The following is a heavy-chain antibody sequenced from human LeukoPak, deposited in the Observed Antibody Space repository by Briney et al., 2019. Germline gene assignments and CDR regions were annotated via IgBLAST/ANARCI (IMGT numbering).Heavy chain of an antibody. Sequence: SGGSLRLSCAASGFTFSSYWMSWVRQAPGMGLEWVANIKQDRSEKYYVDSVKGRFTISRDNAKNSLYLQMNSLRAEDTAVYYCARVGGRYFDWLPLWDYWGQGTLVTVSS. J-gene: IGHJ4*02. CDR3: ARVGGRYFDWLPLWDY. CDR2: IKQDRSEK. V-gene: IGHV3-7*01. CDR1: GFTFSSYW. D-gene: IGHD3-9*01.